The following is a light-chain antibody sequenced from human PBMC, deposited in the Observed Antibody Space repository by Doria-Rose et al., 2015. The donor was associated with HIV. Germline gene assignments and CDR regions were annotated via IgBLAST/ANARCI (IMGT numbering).Light chain of an antibody. CDR2: DVS. Sequence: LTQPASVSGSPGQSITISCTGSGSDVGGYNHVSWYQQHPGKAPKLMIYDVSNRPSGVPNRFSGSKSGNTASLTISGLQAEDEADYHCSSLTSSLTYVFGTGTNVTVL. V-gene: IGLV2-14*03. J-gene: IGLJ1*01. CDR1: GSDVGGYNH. CDR3: SSLTSSLTYV.